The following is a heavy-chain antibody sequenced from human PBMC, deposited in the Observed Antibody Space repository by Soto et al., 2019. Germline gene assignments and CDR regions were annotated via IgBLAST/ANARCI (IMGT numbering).Heavy chain of an antibody. Sequence: AASVKVSCEASGYTFTSYGISWVRQAPGQGLEWMGWISAYNGNTNYAQKLQGRVTMTTDTSTSTAYMELRSLRSDDTAVYYCERVISRAGSSRYIWLHPCGQVSLIAVS. CDR1: GYTFTSYG. CDR2: ISAYNGNT. J-gene: IGHJ5*02. CDR3: ERVISRAGSSRYIWLHP. V-gene: IGHV1-18*01. D-gene: IGHD6-6*01.